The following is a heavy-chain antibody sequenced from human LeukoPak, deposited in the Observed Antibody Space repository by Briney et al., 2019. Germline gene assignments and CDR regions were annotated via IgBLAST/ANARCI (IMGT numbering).Heavy chain of an antibody. Sequence: PGGSLRLSCAASGFTFSSYAMHWVRQAPGKGLKWVAVISYDGSNKYYADSVKGRFTISRDNSKNTLYLQMNSLRAEDTAVYYCARSSRPAGAFDYWGQGTLVTVSS. CDR1: GFTFSSYA. V-gene: IGHV3-30-3*01. D-gene: IGHD3-10*01. CDR2: ISYDGSNK. CDR3: ARSSRPAGAFDY. J-gene: IGHJ4*02.